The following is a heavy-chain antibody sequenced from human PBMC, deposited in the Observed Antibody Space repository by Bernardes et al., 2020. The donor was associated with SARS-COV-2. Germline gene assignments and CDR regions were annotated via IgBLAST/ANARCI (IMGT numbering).Heavy chain of an antibody. V-gene: IGHV4-39*01. D-gene: IGHD3-3*01. CDR2: IYYSGSA. CDR3: ARLWNNWFDP. J-gene: IGHJ5*02. Sequence: SETLSLTCSVSGGSISNTTYYWGWIRLPPGKGLEWIGKIYYSGSAFYNPSLKSRLTISVDTSKNQFSLKLNSVTAADTAVYYCARLWNNWFDPWGQGTLVTVSS. CDR1: GGSISNTTYY.